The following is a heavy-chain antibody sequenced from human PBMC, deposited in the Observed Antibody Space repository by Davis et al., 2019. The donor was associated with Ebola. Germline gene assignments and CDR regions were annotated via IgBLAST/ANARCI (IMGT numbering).Heavy chain of an antibody. Sequence: SVTVSRKSSGYTFTSYGLVWVRHAPGLGLEWMGWISGFNTNTNFAQKFQGRVTVSKDTSTNTAYMDLRSLTSDDTAIYYCARAPNYDVLTGTSSYYFDYWGQGTLVTVSS. D-gene: IGHD3-9*01. V-gene: IGHV1-18*04. CDR1: GYTFTSYG. CDR2: ISGFNTNT. J-gene: IGHJ4*02. CDR3: ARAPNYDVLTGTSSYYFDY.